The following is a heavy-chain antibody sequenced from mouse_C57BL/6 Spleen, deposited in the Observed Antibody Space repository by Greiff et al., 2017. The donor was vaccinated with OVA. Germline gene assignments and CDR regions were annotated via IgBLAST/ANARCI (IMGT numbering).Heavy chain of an antibody. CDR3: AREETDSFDY. CDR2: IYPRSGNT. D-gene: IGHD4-1*01. Sequence: QVQLKESGAELARPGASVKLSCKASGYTFTSYGISWVKQRTGQGLEWIGEIYPRSGNTYYNEKFKGKATLTADKSSSTAYMELRSLTSEDSAVYFCAREETDSFDYWGQGTTLTVSS. J-gene: IGHJ2*01. CDR1: GYTFTSYG. V-gene: IGHV1-81*01.